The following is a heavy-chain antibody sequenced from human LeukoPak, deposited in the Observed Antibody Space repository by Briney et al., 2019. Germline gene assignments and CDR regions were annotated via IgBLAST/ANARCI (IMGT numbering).Heavy chain of an antibody. V-gene: IGHV3-7*04. D-gene: IGHD1-26*01. CDR2: IKEDGSET. CDR3: ARDLHPRYYLPDY. Sequence: PGGSLRLSCVASAFAFSSNWMSRVRQAPGKGLEWVASIKEDGSETYYVDSVKGRFTISRDNAKNSLYLQMNSLRAEDTAVYYCARDLHPRYYLPDYWGQGILVTVSS. J-gene: IGHJ4*02. CDR1: AFAFSSNW.